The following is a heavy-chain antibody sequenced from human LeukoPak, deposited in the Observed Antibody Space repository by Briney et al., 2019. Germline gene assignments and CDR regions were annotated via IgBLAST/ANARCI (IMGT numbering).Heavy chain of an antibody. D-gene: IGHD6-25*01. Sequence: GGSLRLSCAASGFTVSGNYMSWVRQAPGKGLEWVSAISGSGGSTYYADSVKGRFTISRDNSKNTLYLQMNSLRAEDTAVYYCAKDGPSAAVPFDYWGQGTLVTVSS. CDR2: ISGSGGST. CDR1: GFTVSGNY. V-gene: IGHV3-23*01. CDR3: AKDGPSAAVPFDY. J-gene: IGHJ4*02.